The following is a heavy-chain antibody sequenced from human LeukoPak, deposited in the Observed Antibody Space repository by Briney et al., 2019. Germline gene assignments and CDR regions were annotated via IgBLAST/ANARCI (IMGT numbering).Heavy chain of an antibody. CDR1: GGSISSSSYY. V-gene: IGHV4-61*05. Sequence: PSETLSLTCTVSGGSISSSSYYWGWIRQPPGKGLEWIGYIYYSGSTNYNPSLKSRVTILLDTSKNQFSLKLSSVTTADTAVYYCACVNPQNYGSGSYYTINYWGQGTLVTVSS. CDR2: IYYSGST. J-gene: IGHJ4*02. D-gene: IGHD3-10*01. CDR3: ACVNPQNYGSGSYYTINY.